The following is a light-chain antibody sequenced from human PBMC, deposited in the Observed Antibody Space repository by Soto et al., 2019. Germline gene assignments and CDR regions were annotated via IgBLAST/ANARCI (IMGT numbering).Light chain of an antibody. V-gene: IGLV2-8*01. CDR1: SSDIGGYNS. Sequence: QSALTQSPSASGSPGQSFTISCTGTSSDIGGYNSVSWYQQHPGKAPKVMIYDVSKRPSGVPDRFSGSKSGNTASLTVSALQAEDEADYYCSSYTDRNNLVFGTGTKVTVL. CDR2: DVS. J-gene: IGLJ1*01. CDR3: SSYTDRNNLV.